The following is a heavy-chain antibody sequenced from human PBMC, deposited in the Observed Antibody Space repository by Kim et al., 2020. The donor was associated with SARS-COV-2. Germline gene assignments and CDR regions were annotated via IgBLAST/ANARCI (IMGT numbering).Heavy chain of an antibody. D-gene: IGHD3-9*01. Sequence: GGSLRLSCAASGFTFDDYAMSWVRQAPGKGLEWVSGINRNGGSTGYADSVKGRFTISRDNAKNSLYLQMNSLRAEDTALYYCARTQLRYFDWLSDYGMDVWGQGTTVSVSS. CDR1: GFTFDDYA. V-gene: IGHV3-20*04. CDR2: INRNGGST. CDR3: ARTQLRYFDWLSDYGMDV. J-gene: IGHJ6*02.